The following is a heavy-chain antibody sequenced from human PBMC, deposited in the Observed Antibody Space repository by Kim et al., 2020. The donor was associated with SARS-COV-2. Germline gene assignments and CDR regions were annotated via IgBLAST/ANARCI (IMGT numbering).Heavy chain of an antibody. D-gene: IGHD3-10*01. CDR3: ARGGRKWFGELSLDY. V-gene: IGHV4-34*01. J-gene: IGHJ4*02. Sequence: PSLKRRVTISVATSKNQFSMKLSSVTAADTAVYYCARGGRKWFGELSLDYWGQGTLVTVSS.